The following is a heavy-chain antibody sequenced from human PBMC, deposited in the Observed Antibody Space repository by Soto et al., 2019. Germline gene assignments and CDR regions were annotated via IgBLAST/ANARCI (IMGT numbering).Heavy chain of an antibody. Sequence: GGALILSCAASGFTFSGSGIHWVRQAAGKGLEWGGRIRTKTNNYATAYAASVKGRFTISRDNSKNMAYLQMNSLKTEDTAVYYCTAMAGIDYWGQGTLVTVSS. D-gene: IGHD6-19*01. CDR2: IRTKTNNYAT. CDR1: GFTFSGSG. J-gene: IGHJ4*02. V-gene: IGHV3-73*01. CDR3: TAMAGIDY.